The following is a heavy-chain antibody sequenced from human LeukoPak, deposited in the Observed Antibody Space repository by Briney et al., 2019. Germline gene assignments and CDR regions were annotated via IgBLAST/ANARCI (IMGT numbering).Heavy chain of an antibody. V-gene: IGHV4-30-4*08. Sequence: SETLSLTCTVSGGSISSGDYYWSWIRQPPGKGLEWIGYIYYSGSTYYNPSLKSRVTISVHTSKNQFSLKLSSVTAADTAVYYCARVRFTVRKENWFDPWGQGTLVTVSS. CDR1: GGSISSGDYY. D-gene: IGHD4-11*01. CDR3: ARVRFTVRKENWFDP. CDR2: IYYSGST. J-gene: IGHJ5*02.